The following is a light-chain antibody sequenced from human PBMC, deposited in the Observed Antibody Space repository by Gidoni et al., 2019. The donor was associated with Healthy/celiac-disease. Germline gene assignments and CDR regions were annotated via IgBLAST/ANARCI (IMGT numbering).Light chain of an antibody. CDR3: QQANSFPYT. J-gene: IGKJ2*01. CDR2: AAS. Sequence: DIQMTQSPSSLSASVGDRVTITCRASQGIRSWLAWYQQKPGKAPKFLFFAASGLQSGVPSRFSGSGSGTDFTLTITSLQPEDSATYYCQQANSFPYTFGQXTKIEIK. CDR1: QGIRSW. V-gene: IGKV1-12*01.